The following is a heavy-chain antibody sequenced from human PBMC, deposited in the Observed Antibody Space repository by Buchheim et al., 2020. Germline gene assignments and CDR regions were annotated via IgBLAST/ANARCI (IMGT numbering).Heavy chain of an antibody. CDR2: IYYNGRT. D-gene: IGHD3-22*01. CDR3: ARVSDVYYDYRVFAP. Sequence: QVQLQESGPGLVKSSETLSLTCTVSGGSIRNYYWSWVRQPPGKGLEWIGYIYYNGRTDYNPSLKSRVTISLDTSKKQFSLRLRSVTATDTAIYYCARVSDVYYDYRVFAPWGQGTL. V-gene: IGHV4-59*01. J-gene: IGHJ5*02. CDR1: GGSIRNYY.